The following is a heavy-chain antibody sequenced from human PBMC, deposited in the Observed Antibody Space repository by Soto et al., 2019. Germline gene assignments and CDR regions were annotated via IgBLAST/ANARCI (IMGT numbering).Heavy chain of an antibody. Sequence: GGSLRLSCAASGFTVSSNYMSWVRQAPGKGLEWVSVIYSGGSTYYADSVKGRFTISRDNSKNTLYLQMNSLRAEDTAVYYCAGARRYCSGGSCPEGYFDYWGQGTLVTVSS. CDR3: AGARRYCSGGSCPEGYFDY. V-gene: IGHV3-66*01. J-gene: IGHJ4*02. D-gene: IGHD2-15*01. CDR1: GFTVSSNY. CDR2: IYSGGST.